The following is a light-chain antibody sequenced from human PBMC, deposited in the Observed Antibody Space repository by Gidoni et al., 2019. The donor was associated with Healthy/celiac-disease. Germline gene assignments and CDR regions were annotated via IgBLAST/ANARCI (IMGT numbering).Light chain of an antibody. J-gene: IGKJ1*01. CDR1: QSISSY. CDR2: AAS. Sequence: DIQMTQSTSSLSASVVDRVTITCRASQSISSYLNWYRQTPGKAPRLLIYAASTRFSGSGSGTDFTLTISSLQPEDFATYYCQQSYSIPWTFGQGTKVEMK. CDR3: QQSYSIPWT. V-gene: IGKV1-39*01.